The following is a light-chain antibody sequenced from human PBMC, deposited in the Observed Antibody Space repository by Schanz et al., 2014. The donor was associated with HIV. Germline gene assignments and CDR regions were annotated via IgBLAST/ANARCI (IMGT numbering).Light chain of an antibody. CDR2: DVS. Sequence: QSALTQPASVSGSPGQSITISCTGTSSDVGGYKNVSWYQQHPGKAPKLMIYDVSNRPSGISNRFSGSKSGNTASLRISGLQPEDEADYYCCSYAGSYTLVFGGGTKLTVL. V-gene: IGLV2-14*03. J-gene: IGLJ2*01. CDR1: SSDVGGYKN. CDR3: CSYAGSYTLV.